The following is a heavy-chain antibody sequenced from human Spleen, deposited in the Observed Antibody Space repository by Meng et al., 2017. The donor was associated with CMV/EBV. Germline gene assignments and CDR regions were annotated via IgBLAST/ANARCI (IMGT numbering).Heavy chain of an antibody. D-gene: IGHD4-11*01. Sequence: SFAAFVFTFSDYPMHWVRQAPGKGLEWVAMILFDGSNKYYTDSVKGRFTISRDNSKNTLYLQMNSLRAEDTAVYYCAKQDYNNYLDYWGQGTLVTVSS. J-gene: IGHJ4*02. CDR2: ILFDGSNK. CDR1: VFTFSDYP. CDR3: AKQDYNNYLDY. V-gene: IGHV3-30*02.